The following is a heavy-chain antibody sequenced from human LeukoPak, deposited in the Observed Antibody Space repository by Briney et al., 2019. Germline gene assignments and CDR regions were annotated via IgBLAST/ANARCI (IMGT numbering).Heavy chain of an antibody. CDR3: ARGPMVRGVIIFFYMDV. Sequence: GGSLRLSCAASGFTFSSYAMHWVRQAPGKGLEYVSAISSNGGSTYYANSVKGRFTISRDNSKNTLYLQMGSLKAEDMAVYYCARGPMVRGVIIFFYMDVWGKGTTVTISS. V-gene: IGHV3-64*01. CDR2: ISSNGGST. CDR1: GFTFSSYA. J-gene: IGHJ6*03. D-gene: IGHD3-10*01.